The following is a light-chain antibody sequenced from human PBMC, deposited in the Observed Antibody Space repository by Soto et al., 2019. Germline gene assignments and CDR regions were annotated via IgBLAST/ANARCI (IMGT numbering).Light chain of an antibody. V-gene: IGKV1-5*01. Sequence: IQMTHSPSILSASVLDRVTITFRSSQTITNWLAWYQQKPGKAPRLLIYDASSLESWVPSRFSGSGSGTEITLTISSLQPDDFATYYCQQYNSYVFGQGTKVDIK. J-gene: IGKJ1*01. CDR2: DAS. CDR1: QTITNW. CDR3: QQYNSYV.